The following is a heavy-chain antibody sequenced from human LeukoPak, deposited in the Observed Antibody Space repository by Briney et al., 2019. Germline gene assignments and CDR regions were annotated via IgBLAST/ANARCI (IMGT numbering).Heavy chain of an antibody. CDR2: SSPNSGGT. CDR1: VYTFTGYY. CDR3: ARVPLGYCSGASCYTPGYFQH. Sequence: ASVKVSCKASVYTFTGYYMHWVRQAPGQGLEWMGWSSPNSGGTNYAQKFQGRVTMTRDASISTAYMELSRLRSDDTAVYYCARVPLGYCSGASCYTPGYFQHWGQGTLVTVSS. D-gene: IGHD2-15*01. J-gene: IGHJ1*01. V-gene: IGHV1-2*02.